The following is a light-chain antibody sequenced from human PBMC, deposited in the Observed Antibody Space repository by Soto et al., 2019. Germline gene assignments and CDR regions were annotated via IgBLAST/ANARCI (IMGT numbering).Light chain of an antibody. V-gene: IGLV2-11*01. CDR2: NVN. CDR1: SSDVGSYDY. J-gene: IGLJ3*02. Sequence: QSVLIQPPSVSGSPGQSVTISCTGTSSDVGSYDYVSWYQQHPGTVPKPMIYNVNTQPSGVPDRFSGSKSGNTASMTISGLQAEDEADYYCSSYVVSYNWVFGGGTKLTVL. CDR3: SSYVVSYNWV.